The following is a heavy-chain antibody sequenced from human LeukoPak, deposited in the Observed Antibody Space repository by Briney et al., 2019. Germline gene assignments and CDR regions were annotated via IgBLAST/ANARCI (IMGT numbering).Heavy chain of an antibody. D-gene: IGHD2-15*01. CDR3: ASSPVVVMLFDY. Sequence: GESLKFSCKGSGYSFTSYWIGWVRQMPGKGLGWMGIIYPGDSDTRYSPSVQGQVTISADNAISTAYLQWSSLKASDTAMYYCASSPVVVMLFDYWGQGTLVTVSS. CDR1: GYSFTSYW. V-gene: IGHV5-51*01. CDR2: IYPGDSDT. J-gene: IGHJ4*02.